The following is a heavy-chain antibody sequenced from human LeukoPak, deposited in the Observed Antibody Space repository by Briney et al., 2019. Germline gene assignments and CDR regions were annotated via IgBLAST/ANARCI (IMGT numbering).Heavy chain of an antibody. Sequence: SETLSLTCAVYGESLSGFYWTWVRQPPGKGLEWIGEINHSGSTNYNPSLKSRVTISVDTSKNQFSLKLSSVTAADTAVYYCARPRGSGYYNWFDPWGQGTLVTVSS. CDR2: INHSGST. CDR3: ARPRGSGYYNWFDP. D-gene: IGHD3-22*01. J-gene: IGHJ5*02. CDR1: GESLSGFY. V-gene: IGHV4-34*01.